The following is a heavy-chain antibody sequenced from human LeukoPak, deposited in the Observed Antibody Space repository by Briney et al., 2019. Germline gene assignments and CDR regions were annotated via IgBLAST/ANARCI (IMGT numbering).Heavy chain of an antibody. V-gene: IGHV1-24*01. CDR1: GYTLTELS. CDR2: FDPEDGET. Sequence: HVASVKVSCKVSGYTLTELSMHWVRQAPGKGLEWMGGFDPEDGETIYAQKFQGRVTMTEDTSTDTAYMELSSLRSEDTAVYYCATRGRGTDEYYYDSSGYYYFDYWGQGTLATVSS. CDR3: ATRGRGTDEYYYDSSGYYYFDY. J-gene: IGHJ4*02. D-gene: IGHD3-22*01.